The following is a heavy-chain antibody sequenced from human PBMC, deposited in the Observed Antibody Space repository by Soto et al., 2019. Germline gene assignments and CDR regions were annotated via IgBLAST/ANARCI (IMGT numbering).Heavy chain of an antibody. CDR2: IYYSGST. Sequence: SETLSLTCTVSGGSISSGGYYWSWIRQHPGKGLEWIGYIYYSGSTYYNPSLKSRVTISVDTSKNQFSLKLSSVTAADTAVYYCARDGGYDLNYYYYGMDVWGQGTTVTVSS. J-gene: IGHJ6*02. CDR3: ARDGGYDLNYYYYGMDV. CDR1: GGSISSGGYY. V-gene: IGHV4-31*03. D-gene: IGHD5-12*01.